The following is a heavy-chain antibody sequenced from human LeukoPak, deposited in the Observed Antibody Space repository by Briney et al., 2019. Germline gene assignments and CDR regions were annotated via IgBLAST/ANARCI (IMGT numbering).Heavy chain of an antibody. CDR2: IYTSGST. Sequence: SETLSLTCTVSGGSIYSYYWTWVRLPAGRGLEWIGRIYTSGSTKYNPSLMSRVTISIDKSKNQFSLKLYSVTAADTAVYYCARETTNYYDSSGYDYWGQGTLVTVSS. J-gene: IGHJ4*02. D-gene: IGHD3-22*01. CDR3: ARETTNYYDSSGYDY. CDR1: GGSIYSYY. V-gene: IGHV4-4*07.